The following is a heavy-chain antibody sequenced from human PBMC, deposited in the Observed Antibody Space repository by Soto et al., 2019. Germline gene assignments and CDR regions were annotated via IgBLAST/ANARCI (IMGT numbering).Heavy chain of an antibody. CDR2: SRDKAQGYSI. CDR3: ARTRSWHSMRWLQYPIGY. D-gene: IGHD5-12*01. Sequence: PGGSLRLSCAGSGFTLSDHYIDWVRQAPGKGLEWVGRSRDKAQGYSITYAASVKGRFTTSRDESKNTVYLQMNSLKTEDTAVYYCARTRSWHSMRWLQYPIGYWGQGTLVTVSS. J-gene: IGHJ4*02. CDR1: GFTLSDHY. V-gene: IGHV3-72*01.